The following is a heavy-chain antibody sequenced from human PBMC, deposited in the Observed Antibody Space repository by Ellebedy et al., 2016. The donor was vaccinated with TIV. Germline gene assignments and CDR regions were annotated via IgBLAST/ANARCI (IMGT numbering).Heavy chain of an antibody. V-gene: IGHV7-4-1*02. CDR1: GYTFATYA. CDR2: INTNTGSP. J-gene: IGHJ4*02. CDR3: ARVPDYVSGEYRSDY. D-gene: IGHD3-16*02. Sequence: ASVKVSCKASGYTFATYAVSWVRQAPGQGLEWLGWINTNTGSPTYAQGFTGRFVFSLDTSVSTAYLQISSLKAEDDAVYYCARVPDYVSGEYRSDYWGLGTLVTVPS.